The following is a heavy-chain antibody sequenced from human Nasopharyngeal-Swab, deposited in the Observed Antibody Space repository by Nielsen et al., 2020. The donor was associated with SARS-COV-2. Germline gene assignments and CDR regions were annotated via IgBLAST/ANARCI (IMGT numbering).Heavy chain of an antibody. CDR1: GGAFSSYA. V-gene: IGHV1-69*01. J-gene: IGHJ4*02. CDR2: SIPIFGTA. CDR3: AREDYYGSGSYAPFDY. Sequence: SVEVSCKASGGAFSSYAISWVRQPPGQGLEWMGGSIPIFGTANYAQKFQGRVAYTADESTSTAYMELSSLRSEDTAVYYCAREDYYGSGSYAPFDYWGQGTLVTVSS. D-gene: IGHD3-10*01.